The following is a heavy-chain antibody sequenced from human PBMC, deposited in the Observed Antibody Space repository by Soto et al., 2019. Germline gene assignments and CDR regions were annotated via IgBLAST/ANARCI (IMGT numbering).Heavy chain of an antibody. J-gene: IGHJ6*02. CDR1: GGSISTNA. Sequence: QVQLQESGPGLVKSSETLSLTCTVSGGSISTNAWSWVRQPAGKGLEWIGRINTSGSTTYTPSLKSRVTMSVDTSKNQFYLKLSSVTAADTAVYYCARGPSYRDGFTYYYGMDVWGQGTTVTVSS. V-gene: IGHV4-4*07. D-gene: IGHD3-10*01. CDR2: INTSGST. CDR3: ARGPSYRDGFTYYYGMDV.